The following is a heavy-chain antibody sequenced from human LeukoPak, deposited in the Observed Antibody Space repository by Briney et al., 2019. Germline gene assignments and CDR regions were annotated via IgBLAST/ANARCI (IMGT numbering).Heavy chain of an antibody. V-gene: IGHV4-30-2*01. CDR2: IYHSGSA. J-gene: IGHJ6*02. CDR1: GGSISYSGYS. CDR3: ARVANYYYYGMDV. Sequence: SQTLSLTCAVSGGSISYSGYSWSWIRQPPGKGLEWIGYIYHSGSAYYNPSLKSRVTISVDKSKNQFSLKLSSVTAADTAVYYCARVANYYYYGMDVWGQGTTVTVSS.